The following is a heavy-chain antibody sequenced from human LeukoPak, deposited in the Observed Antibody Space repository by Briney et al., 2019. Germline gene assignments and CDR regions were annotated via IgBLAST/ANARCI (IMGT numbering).Heavy chain of an antibody. D-gene: IGHD3-10*01. CDR1: GYTFTSYD. J-gene: IGHJ5*02. V-gene: IGHV1-8*01. CDR2: MNPNSGNT. CDR3: ARGLGTYGSGSYRWFDP. Sequence: ASVKVSCKASGYTFTSYDINWVRQATGQGLEWMGWMNPNSGNTGYAQKFQGRVTMTRNTSISTAYMELSSLRSEDTAVYYCARGLGTYGSGSYRWFDPWGQGTLVTVS.